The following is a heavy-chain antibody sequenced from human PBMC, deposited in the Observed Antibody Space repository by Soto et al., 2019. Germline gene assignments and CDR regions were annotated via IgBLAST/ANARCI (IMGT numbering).Heavy chain of an antibody. V-gene: IGHV3-33*01. CDR3: ARPLVAPVAGPYYYGMDV. J-gene: IGHJ6*02. CDR1: GFTFNSYG. Sequence: QIQLVESGGGVVQPGRSLRLSCTASGFTFNSYGFNWVRQAPGKGLEWVAVVWYDGNTKYYADSVKGRFTISRDNLRSRVYLQMNSLTAEDTAVYYCARPLVAPVAGPYYYGMDVWGQGTTVNVSS. D-gene: IGHD6-19*01. CDR2: VWYDGNTK.